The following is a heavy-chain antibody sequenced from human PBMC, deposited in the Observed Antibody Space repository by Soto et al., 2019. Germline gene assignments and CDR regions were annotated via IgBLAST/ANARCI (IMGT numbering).Heavy chain of an antibody. CDR1: GYTFTNYA. J-gene: IGHJ3*02. CDR2: INAGNGYT. Sequence: QVQLVQSGAEEKKPGASVKVSCKASGYTFTNYAVHWVRQAPGQRLEWMGWINAGNGYTKYSQKFQGRVTITRDTSASTAYMDLSSLRSEDTAVYYCARVAGELDYAFDIWGQGTMVTVSS. V-gene: IGHV1-3*05. D-gene: IGHD1-26*01. CDR3: ARVAGELDYAFDI.